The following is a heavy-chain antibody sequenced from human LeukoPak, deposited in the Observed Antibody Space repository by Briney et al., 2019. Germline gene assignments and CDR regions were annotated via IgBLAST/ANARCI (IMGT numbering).Heavy chain of an antibody. J-gene: IGHJ4*02. V-gene: IGHV3-30*03. CDR3: ARGGYSSSNYWVY. Sequence: GGSLRLSCAASGFPFSSHGMSWVRQAPGKGLEWVAVISYDGSNKYYADSVKGRFTISRDNSKNSLYLQMDSLRAEDTAVYYCARGGYSSSNYWVYWGQGTLVTVSS. CDR2: ISYDGSNK. CDR1: GFPFSSHG. D-gene: IGHD6-13*01.